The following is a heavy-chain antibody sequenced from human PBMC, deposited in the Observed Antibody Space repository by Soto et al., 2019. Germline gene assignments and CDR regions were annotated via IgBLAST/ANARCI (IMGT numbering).Heavy chain of an antibody. Sequence: EVQLLESGGGLVQPGGSLRLSCAASGFTFSSFAMSWVRQAPGKGLEWVSTISGSGGTTYYADSVRGRFTISRDNSKNTLYLQMNNLRAEDTAVYYCANELGRYNWNPKVGECVDDWGQGTLVTVSS. CDR2: ISGSGGTT. D-gene: IGHD1-20*01. CDR1: GFTFSSFA. J-gene: IGHJ4*02. V-gene: IGHV3-23*01. CDR3: ANELGRYNWNPKVGECVDD.